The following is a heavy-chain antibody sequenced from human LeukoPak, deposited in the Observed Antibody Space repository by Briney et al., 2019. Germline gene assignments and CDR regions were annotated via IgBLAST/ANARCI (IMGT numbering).Heavy chain of an antibody. J-gene: IGHJ4*02. CDR2: SSGSGGST. CDR3: AKVGYSGRYSRLGFFDD. CDR1: GLTFSSYA. D-gene: IGHD1-26*01. Sequence: GGSLRLSCAASGLTFSSYAMSWVRQAPGKGLEWVSASSGSGGSTYYADSVKGRFTISRDNSKNTLYLQMNSLGAEDTAVYYCAKVGYSGRYSRLGFFDDWGQGTLVTVSS. V-gene: IGHV3-23*01.